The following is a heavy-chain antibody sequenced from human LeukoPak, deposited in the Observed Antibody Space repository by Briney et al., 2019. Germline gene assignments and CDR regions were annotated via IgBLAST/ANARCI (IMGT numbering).Heavy chain of an antibody. CDR3: AREGIAAAVIGNAFDI. V-gene: IGHV4-4*07. Sequence: MPSETLSLTCTVSGGSISSYYWSWIRQPAGKGLEWIGRIYTSGSTNYNPSLKSRVTMSVDTSKNQFSLKLSSVTAADTAVYYCAREGIAAAVIGNAFDIWGQGTMVTVSS. CDR2: IYTSGST. J-gene: IGHJ3*02. CDR1: GGSISSYY. D-gene: IGHD6-13*01.